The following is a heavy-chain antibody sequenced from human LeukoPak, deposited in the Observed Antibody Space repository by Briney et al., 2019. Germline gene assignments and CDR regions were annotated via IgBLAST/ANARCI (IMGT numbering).Heavy chain of an antibody. V-gene: IGHV1-2*02. Sequence: ASVKVACKASGYTFTGYYNHWWRQAPGQGLEWMGWIHPDSGDTNYAQRFQGRVTMTRDTSISTAYMELSRLRSDDTAVYYCARGLLYGSGSLFDPWGQGTLVTVSS. CDR1: GYTFTGYY. D-gene: IGHD3-10*01. J-gene: IGHJ5*02. CDR3: ARGLLYGSGSLFDP. CDR2: IHPDSGDT.